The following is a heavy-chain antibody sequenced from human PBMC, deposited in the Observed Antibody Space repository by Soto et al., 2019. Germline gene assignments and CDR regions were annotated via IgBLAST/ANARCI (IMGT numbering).Heavy chain of an antibody. D-gene: IGHD1-1*01. CDR2: IRYDGSNK. Sequence: GSLRLSCEASGFTFSSHGMHWVRQAPGKGLEWVALIRYDGSNKYYADSVKGRFTISRDNSKNTLYLQMNSLRAEDTAIYYCARDSNDLGLAALAWGQGTPVTVSS. V-gene: IGHV3-30*02. J-gene: IGHJ5*02. CDR3: ARDSNDLGLAALA. CDR1: GFTFSSHG.